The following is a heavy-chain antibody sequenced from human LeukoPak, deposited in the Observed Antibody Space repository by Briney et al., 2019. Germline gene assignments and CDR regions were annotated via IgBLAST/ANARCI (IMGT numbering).Heavy chain of an antibody. CDR1: GFTFSDYY. Sequence: GGSLRLSCAASGFTFSDYYMSWIRQAPGKGLEWVSDISSSGSTRYYADSVKGRFTISRDNAKNSLCLQMNSLRAEDTAVYYCARVPPTYSNYMDVWGKGTTVTVSS. CDR3: ARVPPTYSNYMDV. V-gene: IGHV3-11*01. J-gene: IGHJ6*03. CDR2: ISSSGSTR. D-gene: IGHD4-11*01.